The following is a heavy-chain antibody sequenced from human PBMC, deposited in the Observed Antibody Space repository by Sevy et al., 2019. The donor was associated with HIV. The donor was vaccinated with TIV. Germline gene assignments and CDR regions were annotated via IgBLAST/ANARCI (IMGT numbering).Heavy chain of an antibody. CDR2: ISGLSNYI. Sequence: GGSLRLSCVVSGFTFNNYNMNWVRQAPGKGLEWVSYISGLSNYIYDADSVKGRFSISRDNAKNSLYLQMNSLRAEDTAIYYCAKGVQTYDAFDIWGQGTMVTVSS. CDR1: GFTFNNYN. D-gene: IGHD6-6*01. CDR3: AKGVQTYDAFDI. V-gene: IGHV3-21*01. J-gene: IGHJ3*02.